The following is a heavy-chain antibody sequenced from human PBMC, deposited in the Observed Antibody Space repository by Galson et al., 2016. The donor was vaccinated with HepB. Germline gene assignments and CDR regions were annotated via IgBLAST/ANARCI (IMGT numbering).Heavy chain of an antibody. Sequence: SLRLSCAASGFSFSNYAVTWVRQAPGKGLEWVSGISDSGGATYYADSVKGRFSISRDNSKSTLHLQMNSLTDEDTAIYYCVKDPGSSPFHFFDLWGQGTLVTVSS. D-gene: IGHD3-10*01. V-gene: IGHV3-23*01. CDR3: VKDPGSSPFHFFDL. CDR2: ISDSGGAT. CDR1: GFSFSNYA. J-gene: IGHJ5*02.